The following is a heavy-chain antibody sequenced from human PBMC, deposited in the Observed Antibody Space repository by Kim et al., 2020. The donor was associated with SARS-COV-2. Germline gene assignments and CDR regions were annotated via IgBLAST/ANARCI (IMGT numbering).Heavy chain of an antibody. CDR3: ARGRAASGSYSRGTAFD. CDR1: GFTFSSYA. V-gene: IGHV3-30-3*01. J-gene: IGHJ3*02. D-gene: IGHD1-26*01. CDR2: ISYDGSNK. Sequence: GGSLRLSCAASGFTFSSYAMHWVRQAPGKGLEWVAVISYDGSNKYYADSVKGRFTISRDNSKNTLYLQMNSLRAEDTAVYYCARGRAASGSYSRGTAFD.